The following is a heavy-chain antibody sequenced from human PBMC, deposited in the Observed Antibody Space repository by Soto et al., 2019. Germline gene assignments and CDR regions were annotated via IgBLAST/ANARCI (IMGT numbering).Heavy chain of an antibody. CDR2: VSSYNGNT. V-gene: IGHV1-18*01. D-gene: IGHD3-10*01. Sequence: QVQLVQSGPEVKKPGASVTVSCKTSGYTFTDHGIDWVRQAPGQGLEWVGWVSSYNGNTNYAYNLKDRVIMTTDASTSTAYMELRGLRSDDTAVYYCAREVEASYSPADFWGQGTPVTVSS. J-gene: IGHJ4*02. CDR3: AREVEASYSPADF. CDR1: GYTFTDHG.